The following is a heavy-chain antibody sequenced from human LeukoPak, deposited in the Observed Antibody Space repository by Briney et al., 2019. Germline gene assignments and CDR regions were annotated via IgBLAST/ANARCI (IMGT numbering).Heavy chain of an antibody. CDR3: ARGVAVAGNRAVYFDY. J-gene: IGHJ4*02. CDR1: GGSFSGYY. V-gene: IGHV4-34*01. D-gene: IGHD6-19*01. CDR2: INHSGST. Sequence: ASETLSLTCAVYGGSFSGYYWSWIRQPPGKGLEWIGDINHSGSTNYNPSLKSRVPISVDTSKNQFPLKLSSVTAADTAVYYCARGVAVAGNRAVYFDYWGQGTLVTVSS.